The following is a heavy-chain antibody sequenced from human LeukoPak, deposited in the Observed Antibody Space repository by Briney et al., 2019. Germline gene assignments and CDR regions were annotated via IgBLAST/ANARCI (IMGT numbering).Heavy chain of an antibody. J-gene: IGHJ4*02. Sequence: SETLSLTCTVSGGSISSSSYYWGWIRQPPGKGLEWIGSIYYSGSTYNNPSLKSRVTISVDTSKNQFSLKLSSVTAADTAVYYCARHTSVGAAAGSDYWGQGTLVTVSS. CDR1: GGSISSSSYY. CDR3: ARHTSVGAAAGSDY. D-gene: IGHD6-13*01. CDR2: IYYSGST. V-gene: IGHV4-39*01.